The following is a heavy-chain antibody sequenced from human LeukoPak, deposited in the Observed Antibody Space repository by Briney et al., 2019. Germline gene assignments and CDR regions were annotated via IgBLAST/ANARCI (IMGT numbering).Heavy chain of an antibody. D-gene: IGHD3-9*01. CDR3: ARHGILTDNWFDP. CDR1: GGSISSYY. Sequence: SETLSLTCTVSGGSISSYYWSWIRQPPEKGLEWIGYIYYSGSTNYNPSLKSRVTISVDTSKNQFSLKLSSVTAADTAVYYCARHGILTDNWFDPWGQGTLVTVSS. V-gene: IGHV4-59*08. J-gene: IGHJ5*02. CDR2: IYYSGST.